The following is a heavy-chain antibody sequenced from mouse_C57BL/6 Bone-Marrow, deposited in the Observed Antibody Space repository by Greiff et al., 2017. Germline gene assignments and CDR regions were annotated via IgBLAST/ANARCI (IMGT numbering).Heavy chain of an antibody. CDR3: ARDWGDGSSWGDWYCDV. V-gene: IGHV1-69*01. Sequence: QVQLQQPGAELVMPGASVKLSCKASGYTFTSYWMHWVKQRPGQGLEWIGEIVPSDSYTNYNQKFKGKSTLTVDKSSSTAYMQLSSLTSEDSAVYYCARDWGDGSSWGDWYCDVWGTGTTVTVSS. CDR2: IVPSDSYT. CDR1: GYTFTSYW. D-gene: IGHD1-1*01. J-gene: IGHJ1*03.